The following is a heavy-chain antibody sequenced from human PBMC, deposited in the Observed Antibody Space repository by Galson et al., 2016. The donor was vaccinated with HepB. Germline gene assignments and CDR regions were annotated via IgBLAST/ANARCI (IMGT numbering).Heavy chain of an antibody. CDR2: IKPDGSEK. Sequence: SLRLSCAASGFRFSDHWMSWVRQAPGKGLECVAKIKPDGSEKYYPASVEGRFTISRDNAKNSLHLQMNSLRADDTAVYYCARERWWYFDYWGQGSLITVSS. V-gene: IGHV3-7*01. J-gene: IGHJ4*02. CDR3: ARERWWYFDY. CDR1: GFRFSDHW. D-gene: IGHD5-24*01.